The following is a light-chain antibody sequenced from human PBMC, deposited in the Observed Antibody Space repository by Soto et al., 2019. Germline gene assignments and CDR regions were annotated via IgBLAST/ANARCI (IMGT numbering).Light chain of an antibody. CDR3: SSYTSGNPYV. J-gene: IGLJ1*01. Sequence: QSVLTQPASVSGSPGQSITISCTGTGSDIGAYNTVACYQQHPRRVPKLMIYEVTNRPSGISNRFSGSKSGNTASLTISGLQAEDEGDYYCSSYTSGNPYVFGTVPKVTVL. V-gene: IGLV2-14*01. CDR1: GSDIGAYNT. CDR2: EVT.